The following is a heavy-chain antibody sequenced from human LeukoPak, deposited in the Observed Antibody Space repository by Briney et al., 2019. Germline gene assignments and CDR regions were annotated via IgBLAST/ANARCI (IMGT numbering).Heavy chain of an antibody. CDR2: IKSKIDSGTT. J-gene: IGHJ4*02. CDR1: DFTFTNAW. Sequence: GGSLRLSCAASDFTFTNAWMNWVRQAPGKGLEWVGRIKSKIDSGTTEYAAPVKGRFTISRDDSKNTLYLQMNSLKTEDTAVYYCATFKLGWELHWGQGTLVTVSS. D-gene: IGHD1-26*01. V-gene: IGHV3-15*07. CDR3: ATFKLGWELH.